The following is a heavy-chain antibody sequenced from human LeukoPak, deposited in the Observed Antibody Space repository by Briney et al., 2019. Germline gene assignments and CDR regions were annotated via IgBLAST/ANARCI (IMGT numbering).Heavy chain of an antibody. D-gene: IGHD2-2*01. V-gene: IGHV3-23*01. CDR1: GFTFSSYG. CDR2: ISGSGGST. CDR3: AKFNRQYCSSTGCYGGFDY. J-gene: IGHJ4*02. Sequence: GGSLRLSCAASGFTFSSYGMSWVRQAPGKGLEWVSAISGSGGSTYYADSVKGRFTISRDNSKNTLYLQMNSLRAEDTAVYYCAKFNRQYCSSTGCYGGFDYWGQGTLVTVSS.